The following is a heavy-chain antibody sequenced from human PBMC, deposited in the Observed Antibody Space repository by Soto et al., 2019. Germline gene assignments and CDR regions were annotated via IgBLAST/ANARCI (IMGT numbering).Heavy chain of an antibody. J-gene: IGHJ4*02. CDR2: ISGSGGST. CDR1: GFTFSSYA. D-gene: IGHD3-22*01. CDR3: AKDPDAHYYDSSGYGPLDY. V-gene: IGHV3-23*01. Sequence: GGSLRLSCAASGFTFSSYAMSWVRQAPGKGLEWVSAISGSGGSTYYADFVKGRFTISRDNSKNTLYLQMNSLRAEDTAVYYCAKDPDAHYYDSSGYGPLDYWGQGTLVTVSS.